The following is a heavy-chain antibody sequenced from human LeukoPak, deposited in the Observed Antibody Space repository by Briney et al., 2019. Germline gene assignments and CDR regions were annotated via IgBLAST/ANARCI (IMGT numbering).Heavy chain of an antibody. CDR3: ARGEYFYGSGNYYRFDY. CDR2: IYYSGSI. J-gene: IGHJ4*02. CDR1: GGSISSGDFY. Sequence: SSETLSLTCTVSGGSISSGDFYWSWIRQPPGKGLEWIGYIYYSGSIYSNPSLKSRLTISVDTSKNQFSLKLTAVTAADTAVYYCARGEYFYGSGNYYRFDYWGQGTLVTVSS. V-gene: IGHV4-30-4*01. D-gene: IGHD3-10*01.